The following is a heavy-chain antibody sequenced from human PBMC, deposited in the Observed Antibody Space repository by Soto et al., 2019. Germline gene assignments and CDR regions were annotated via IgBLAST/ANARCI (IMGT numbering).Heavy chain of an antibody. CDR1: GFSFSSYA. V-gene: IGHV3-23*01. D-gene: IGHD1-26*01. CDR2: ISASGGSS. Sequence: EVQLLESGGGLVQPGGSLRLSCAASGFSFSSYAMTWVRQAPGKGLEWVSLISASGGSSNYANSVKGRFTISRDNYKNTLYLQMNSLRAEDTAVYYCAKGKLFVGPTIFGMDVWGQGTTVSVSS. CDR3: AKGKLFVGPTIFGMDV. J-gene: IGHJ6*02.